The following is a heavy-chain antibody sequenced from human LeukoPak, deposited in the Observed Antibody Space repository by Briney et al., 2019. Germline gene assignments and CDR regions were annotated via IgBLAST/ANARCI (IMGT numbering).Heavy chain of an antibody. V-gene: IGHV3-43*02. Sequence: GGSPRLSCAAPEFTFADYVMHWVRQALGKGLERVSLISGDGGSTYYADSVKGRFTISRDNSKNSLYLQMNSLRTEDTALYYCAKDNGYCSGGSCYHDYWGQGTLVTVSS. CDR1: EFTFADYV. CDR3: AKDNGYCSGGSCYHDY. CDR2: ISGDGGST. D-gene: IGHD2-15*01. J-gene: IGHJ4*02.